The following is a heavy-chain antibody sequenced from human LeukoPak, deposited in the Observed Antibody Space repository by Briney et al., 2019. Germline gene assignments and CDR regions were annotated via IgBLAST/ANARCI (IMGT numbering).Heavy chain of an antibody. Sequence: SETLSLTCAVSGGSISSGGYSWSWIRQPPGKGLEWIGYIYYSGSTYYNPSLKSRVTISVDTSKNQFSLKPSSVTAADTAVYYCARYKTIFDYWGQGTLVTVSS. J-gene: IGHJ4*02. D-gene: IGHD1-1*01. V-gene: IGHV4-30-4*07. CDR3: ARYKTIFDY. CDR1: GGSISSGGYS. CDR2: IYYSGST.